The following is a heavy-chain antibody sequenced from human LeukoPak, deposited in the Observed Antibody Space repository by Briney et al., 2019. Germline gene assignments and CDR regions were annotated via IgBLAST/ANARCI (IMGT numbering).Heavy chain of an antibody. CDR3: ARDSGSYLQPTDY. Sequence: GGSLRLSCAASGFTFSSYWMSWVRQAPGKGLEWVANIKQDGSEKYYVDSVKGRFTISRDNAKNSLYLQMNSLRAEDTAVYHCARDSGSYLQPTDYWSQGTLVTVSS. CDR2: IKQDGSEK. J-gene: IGHJ4*02. V-gene: IGHV3-7*05. CDR1: GFTFSSYW. D-gene: IGHD1-26*01.